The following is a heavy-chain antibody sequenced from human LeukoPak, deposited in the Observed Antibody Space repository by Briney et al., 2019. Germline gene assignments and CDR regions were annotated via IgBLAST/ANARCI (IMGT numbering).Heavy chain of an antibody. J-gene: IGHJ3*02. Sequence: PGGSLRLSCAASGFTFSSYAMSWVRQAPGKGLEWVSAISGSGGSTYYADSVKGRFTISRDNSKNTLYPQMNSLRAEDTAVYYCAKDQSGRPDAFDIWGQGTMVIVSS. V-gene: IGHV3-23*01. CDR1: GFTFSSYA. D-gene: IGHD1-26*01. CDR2: ISGSGGST. CDR3: AKDQSGRPDAFDI.